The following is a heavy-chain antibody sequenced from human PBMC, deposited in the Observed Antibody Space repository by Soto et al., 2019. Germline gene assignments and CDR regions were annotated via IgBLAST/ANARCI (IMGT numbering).Heavy chain of an antibody. Sequence: QVQLQESGPGLVKPSQTLSLTCTVSGGSISSGGYYWSWLRQHPGKGLEWIGYIYYSGSTYYNPSLKSRVTISVDTSKQQFSLKLSSVTAADTAVYYCARDRDYDSSGNDAFDIWGQGTMVTVSS. J-gene: IGHJ3*02. CDR1: GGSISSGGYY. D-gene: IGHD3-22*01. V-gene: IGHV4-31*03. CDR2: IYYSGST. CDR3: ARDRDYDSSGNDAFDI.